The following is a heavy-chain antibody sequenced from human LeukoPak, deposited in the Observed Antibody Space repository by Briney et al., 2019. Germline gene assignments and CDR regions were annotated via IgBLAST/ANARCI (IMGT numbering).Heavy chain of an antibody. D-gene: IGHD3-3*01. CDR2: ISGSGGST. CDR1: GFTFSSYA. CDR3: AKDGGRLRFLEWLSATFDY. V-gene: IGHV3-23*01. J-gene: IGHJ4*02. Sequence: PGGFLRLSCAASGFTFSSYAMSWVRQAPGKGLEWVSAISGSGGSTYYADSVKGRFTISRDNSKNTLYLQMNSLRAEDTAVYYCAKDGGRLRFLEWLSATFDYWGQGTLVTVSS.